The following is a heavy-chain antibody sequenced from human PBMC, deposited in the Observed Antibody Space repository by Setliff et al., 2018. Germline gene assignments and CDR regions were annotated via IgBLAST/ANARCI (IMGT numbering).Heavy chain of an antibody. CDR1: GFTFNHFA. Sequence: PGEYLKISCATSGFTFNHFAMAWVRQAPGKGLEWVSIISGDSSFTNYAESVRGRATIFSDSSGNNVYLHMNSLTAADSAMYYCAKAGGSGFGMDYLDSWGQGTLVTVSS. CDR3: AKAGGSGFGMDYLDS. V-gene: IGHV3-23*01. J-gene: IGHJ4*02. D-gene: IGHD3-3*01. CDR2: ISGDSSFT.